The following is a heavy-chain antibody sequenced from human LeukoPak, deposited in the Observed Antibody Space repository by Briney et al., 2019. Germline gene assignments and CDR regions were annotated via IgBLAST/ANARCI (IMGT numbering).Heavy chain of an antibody. CDR3: ARAVVVGSGSIY. CDR1: GYTFTSYG. V-gene: IGHV1-18*01. J-gene: IGHJ4*02. Sequence: SVKVSCMDSGYTFTSYGISWLRQAPGQGLEGMGWISAYNGNTNYAQKLQGRVTMTTDTSTSTAYMERRSLRSDDTAVYYCARAVVVGSGSIYWGQGTLVTVSS. CDR2: ISAYNGNT. D-gene: IGHD3-10*01.